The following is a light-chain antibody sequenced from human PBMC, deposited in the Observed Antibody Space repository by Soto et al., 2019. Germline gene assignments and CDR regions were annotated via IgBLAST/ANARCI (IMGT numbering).Light chain of an antibody. CDR1: QRISISY. Sequence: EIVLTQSPGTLSLSPGARAPLSCRASQRISISYLAWYQHKPGQAPRLLIYASSNRATGIPDRFSGSASGTDFTLTISSLEPEDFAAYYCQQRSNWPITFGQGTRLEI. CDR3: QQRSNWPIT. V-gene: IGKV3D-20*02. J-gene: IGKJ5*01. CDR2: ASS.